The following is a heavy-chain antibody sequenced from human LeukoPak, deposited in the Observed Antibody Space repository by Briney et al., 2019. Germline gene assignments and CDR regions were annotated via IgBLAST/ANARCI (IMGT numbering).Heavy chain of an antibody. J-gene: IGHJ4*02. Sequence: GGSLRLSCAASGFTFSSYSMNWVRQAPGKGLEWVSSISSSSSYIYYADSVKGRFTISRDNAKNSLYLQMNSLRAEDTAVYYCARENGDYVPYFDYWGQGTLVTVSS. CDR1: GFTFSSYS. CDR3: ARENGDYVPYFDY. D-gene: IGHD4-17*01. V-gene: IGHV3-21*01. CDR2: ISSSSSYI.